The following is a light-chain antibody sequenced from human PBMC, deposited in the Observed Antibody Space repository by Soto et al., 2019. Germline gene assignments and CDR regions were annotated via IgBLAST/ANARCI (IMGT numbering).Light chain of an antibody. CDR2: EVN. J-gene: IGLJ1*01. CDR1: SSDVGGYNY. Sequence: QSALTQPPSASGSPGQSVAISCTGTSSDVGGYNYVSWHQQHPGKAPKLMIYEVNKRPSGVPDRFSGSKSGNTASLTVSGLQAEDEADYYCQSYDSSLSGYVFGTGTKVTVL. CDR3: QSYDSSLSGYV. V-gene: IGLV2-8*01.